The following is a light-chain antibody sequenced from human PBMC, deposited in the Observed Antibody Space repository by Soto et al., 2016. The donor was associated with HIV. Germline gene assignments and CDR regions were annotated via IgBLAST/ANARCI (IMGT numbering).Light chain of an antibody. CDR2: DNR. J-gene: IGLJ3*02. CDR1: NIGSKV. Sequence: SYVLAQSPSLSVAPGNTARILCGGNNIGSKVCTGTSKVQARPLVLVVHDNRERPSGIPARFSGSNSGATATLTITRVEAGDEADYYCQVWDSDSDHCVFGGGTKLTVL. CDR3: QVWDSDSDHCV. V-gene: IGLV3-21*03.